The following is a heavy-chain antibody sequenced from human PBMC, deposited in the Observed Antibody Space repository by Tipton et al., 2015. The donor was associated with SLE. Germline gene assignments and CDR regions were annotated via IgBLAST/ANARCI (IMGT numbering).Heavy chain of an antibody. V-gene: IGHV4-39*02. Sequence: TLSLTCTVSGGSIGSSSYYWGWIRQPPGKGLEWIGSIYYSGSTYYNPSLKSRVTISVDTSKDQFSLKLDSVTAADTAVYFCARDSFGFDYWGQGTLVTVSS. CDR2: IYYSGST. CDR3: ARDSFGFDY. CDR1: GGSIGSSSYY. D-gene: IGHD3-16*01. J-gene: IGHJ4*02.